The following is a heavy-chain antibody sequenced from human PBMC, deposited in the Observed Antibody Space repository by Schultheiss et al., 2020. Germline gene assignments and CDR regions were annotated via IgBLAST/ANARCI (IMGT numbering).Heavy chain of an antibody. V-gene: IGHV4-61*05. CDR3: ARGRPAAHQNWFDP. Sequence: LSLTCTVSGGSISSSSDYWGWIRQHPGKGLEWIGYIYYSGSTNYNPSLKSRVTISVDTSKNQFSLKLSSVTAADTAVYYCARGRPAAHQNWFDPWGQGTLVTLSS. CDR1: GGSISSSSDY. D-gene: IGHD2-15*01. CDR2: IYYSGST. J-gene: IGHJ5*02.